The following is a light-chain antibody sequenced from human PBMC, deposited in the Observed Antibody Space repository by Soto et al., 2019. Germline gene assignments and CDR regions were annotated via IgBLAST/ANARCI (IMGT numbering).Light chain of an antibody. J-gene: IGLJ1*01. CDR3: CSYAGNGYV. CDR2: EGT. CDR1: PSNVGGYNP. V-gene: IGLV2-23*01. Sequence: QSVLTQPASVSGSPGQSITIPCTGTPSNVGGYNPVSWYQQHPDRAPEIIIYEGTQRPSGVSARFSGSKSGNTASLTISGLQADDDADYYCCSYAGNGYVFGTGTKLNVL.